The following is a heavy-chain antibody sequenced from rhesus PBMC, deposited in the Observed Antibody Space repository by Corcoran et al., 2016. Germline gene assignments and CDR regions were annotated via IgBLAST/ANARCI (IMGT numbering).Heavy chain of an antibody. CDR2: IYGSGGSN. CDR3: ASAVAGTNYFDY. V-gene: IGHV4S14*01. CDR1: GGPISGYYY. J-gene: IGHJ4*01. Sequence: QVQLQESGPGLVKPSETLSLTCAVSGGPISGYYYWSWIRQPPGKGLEWIGNIYGSGGSNYLNPSLNSRVTLSVDTSKNQFSLTRSSVTAADTAVYYCASAVAGTNYFDYWGQGVLVTVSS. D-gene: IGHD1-1-1*01.